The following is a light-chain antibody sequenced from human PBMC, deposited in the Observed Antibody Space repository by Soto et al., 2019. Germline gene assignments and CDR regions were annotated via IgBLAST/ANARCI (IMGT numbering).Light chain of an antibody. J-gene: IGKJ1*01. CDR3: QQYNNWPLWT. CDR2: GAS. V-gene: IGKV3-15*01. CDR1: QSVSSN. Sequence: EIVMTQSPATLSVSPGERATLSCRASQSVSSNLAWYQQKPGQAPRLLIYGASTRATGIPARFSGSGSGTGFTLTFSSLQSEDFAVYYCQQYNNWPLWTFGQGTKVE.